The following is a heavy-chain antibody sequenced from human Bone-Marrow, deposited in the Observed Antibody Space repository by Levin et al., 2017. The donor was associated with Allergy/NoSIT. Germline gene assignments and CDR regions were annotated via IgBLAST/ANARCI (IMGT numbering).Heavy chain of an antibody. D-gene: IGHD3-22*01. V-gene: IGHV4-30-4*01. Sequence: SPTLSLTCTVSGASISSTDYYWSWIRQPPGKGLEWIGYIYSSGNTHYNPSLKSRVTMSLDASKNQISLKLNSVTAADTAVYYCARDRDYYDSSGYDIVYYGMDVWGQGTTVTVSS. CDR1: GASISSTDYY. J-gene: IGHJ6*02. CDR2: IYSSGNT. CDR3: ARDRDYYDSSGYDIVYYGMDV.